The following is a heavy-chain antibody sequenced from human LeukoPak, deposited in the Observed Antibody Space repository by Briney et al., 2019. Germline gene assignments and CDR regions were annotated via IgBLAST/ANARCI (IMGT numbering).Heavy chain of an antibody. D-gene: IGHD1-14*01. Sequence: SETLSLTCTVSGVSISSYYWSWIRQPPGKGLEWIGYIYYSGSTNYNPSLKSRVTISVDTSKNQFSLKLSSVTAADTAVYYCAREVAGGYYFDYWGQGTLVTVSS. CDR2: IYYSGST. V-gene: IGHV4-59*01. CDR1: GVSISSYY. J-gene: IGHJ4*02. CDR3: AREVAGGYYFDY.